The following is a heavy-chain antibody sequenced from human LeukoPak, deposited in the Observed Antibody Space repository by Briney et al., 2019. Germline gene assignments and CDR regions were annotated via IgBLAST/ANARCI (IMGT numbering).Heavy chain of an antibody. CDR1: GYTFTDYY. Sequence: ASVRVSCKASGYTFTDYYIHWVRQAPGQGLEWMGWINPNSAGTSYAQKFQGRVTMTRDTSICTAYMELSRLRSDDTALYYCARWGMRTFDIWGQGTMVTV. CDR2: INPNSAGT. V-gene: IGHV1-2*02. J-gene: IGHJ3*02. CDR3: ARWGMRTFDI. D-gene: IGHD2-8*01.